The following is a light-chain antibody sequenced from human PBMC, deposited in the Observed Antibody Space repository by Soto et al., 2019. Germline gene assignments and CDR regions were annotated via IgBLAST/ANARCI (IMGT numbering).Light chain of an antibody. CDR2: KAS. Sequence: DIQMTQSPSTLSGSVGDRVTITCRASQTISSWLAWYQQKPGKAPKLLIYKASTLKSGVPSRFSGSGSGTEFTLTISSLQPDDFATYYFQHYNSYSEAFGQGTKWERK. V-gene: IGKV1-5*03. J-gene: IGKJ1*01. CDR3: QHYNSYSEA. CDR1: QTISSW.